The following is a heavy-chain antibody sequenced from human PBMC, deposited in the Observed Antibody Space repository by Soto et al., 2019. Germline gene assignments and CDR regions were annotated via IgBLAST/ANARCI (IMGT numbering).Heavy chain of an antibody. CDR2: IYYSGST. V-gene: IGHV4-59*08. Sequence: KASETLSLTCIVSGGSISGYYWSWIRQPPGKGLEWIGYIYYSGSTNYNPSLKSRVTMSVDTSKNQFSLKLSSVTAADTAVYYCARRYGGGFDYWGPGTLVTVSS. J-gene: IGHJ4*02. D-gene: IGHD3-10*01. CDR3: ARRYGGGFDY. CDR1: GGSISGYY.